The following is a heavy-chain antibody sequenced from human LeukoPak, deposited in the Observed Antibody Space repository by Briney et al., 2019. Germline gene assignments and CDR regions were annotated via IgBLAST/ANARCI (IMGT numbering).Heavy chain of an antibody. CDR3: ASISDLLYYFDS. J-gene: IGHJ4*02. Sequence: GGSLRLSCAASGFSVSSNYMSWVRQAPGKGLEWVSLIYTGGNTYYADSVKARSTLSRDNSKNTVYLQMNSLRVEDTAMYYCASISDLLYYFDSWGQGTLVTVSS. CDR2: IYTGGNT. V-gene: IGHV3-66*01. CDR1: GFSVSSNY.